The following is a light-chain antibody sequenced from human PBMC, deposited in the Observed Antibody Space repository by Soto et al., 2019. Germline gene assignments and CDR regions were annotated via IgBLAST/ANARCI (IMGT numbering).Light chain of an antibody. CDR2: YDS. Sequence: SYELTQPPSVSVAPGKMARITCGGNNIGSKSVHWYQQKPGQAPVLVIYYDSDRPSGIPERFSGSNSGNTATLTISGVEAGDEADYYCQVWDSSSDHHYVFGTGTKLTVL. CDR1: NIGSKS. CDR3: QVWDSSSDHHYV. V-gene: IGLV3-21*04. J-gene: IGLJ1*01.